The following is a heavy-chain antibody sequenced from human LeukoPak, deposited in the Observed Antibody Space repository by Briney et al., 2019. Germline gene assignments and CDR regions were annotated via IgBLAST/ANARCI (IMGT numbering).Heavy chain of an antibody. CDR1: GYTFTSYG. D-gene: IGHD6-19*01. CDR3: ARWDSSGWSDY. V-gene: IGHV1-18*01. CDR2: ISAYNGNT. J-gene: IGHJ4*02. Sequence: ASVKVSCKASGYTFTSYGISWVRQAPGQGLEWMGWISAYNGNTNYAQKLQGRATMTTDTSTSSAYMELRSLRSDDTAVYYCARWDSSGWSDYWGQGTLVTVSS.